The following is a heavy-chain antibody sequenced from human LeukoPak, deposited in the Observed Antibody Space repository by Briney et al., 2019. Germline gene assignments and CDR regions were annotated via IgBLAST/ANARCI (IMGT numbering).Heavy chain of an antibody. D-gene: IGHD6-19*01. CDR2: IYYSGST. J-gene: IGHJ6*03. V-gene: IGHV4-30-4*01. CDR3: ARGGTWQWLTHYYSYMDG. Sequence: PSETLSLTCTVSGGSISSGDYYWSWIRQPPGKGLEWIGYIYYSGSTYYNPSLKSRVTISVDTSKNQFSLKLTSVTAADTAVYYCARGGTWQWLTHYYSYMDGWGKGTTVTVSS. CDR1: GGSISSGDYY.